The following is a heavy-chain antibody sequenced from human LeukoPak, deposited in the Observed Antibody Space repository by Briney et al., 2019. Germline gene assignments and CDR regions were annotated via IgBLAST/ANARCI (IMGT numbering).Heavy chain of an antibody. CDR3: ARGGYYFGSGSHRWYWFDP. D-gene: IGHD3-10*01. CDR1: GYSFTSYG. V-gene: IGHV1-18*01. Sequence: ASVKVSCKASGYSFTSYGISWVRQAPGQGLEWMGWISAYDGDTKYAQNLQGRVTLTTDTSTTTAYMELRSLRSDDTAVYYCARGGYYFGSGSHRWYWFDPWGQGTLVTVSS. J-gene: IGHJ5*02. CDR2: ISAYDGDT.